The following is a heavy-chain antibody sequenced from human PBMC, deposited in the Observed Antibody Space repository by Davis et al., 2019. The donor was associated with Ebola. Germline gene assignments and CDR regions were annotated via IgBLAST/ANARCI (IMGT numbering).Heavy chain of an antibody. V-gene: IGHV1-18*01. D-gene: IGHD6-19*01. CDR2: ISAYNGNT. CDR3: ARVAEQQWLNPWEVYGMDV. Sequence: ASVKVSCKASGYTFTSYGISWVRQAPGQGLEWMGWISAYNGNTNYAQKLQGRVTMTTDTSTSTAYMELRSLRSDDTAVYYCARVAEQQWLNPWEVYGMDVWGQGTTVTVSS. J-gene: IGHJ6*02. CDR1: GYTFTSYG.